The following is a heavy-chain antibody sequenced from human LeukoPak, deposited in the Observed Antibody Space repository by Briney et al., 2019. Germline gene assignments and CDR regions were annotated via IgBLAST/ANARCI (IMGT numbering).Heavy chain of an antibody. J-gene: IGHJ4*02. D-gene: IGHD1-26*01. V-gene: IGHV4-34*01. CDR1: GGSFSGYY. Sequence: SETLSLTCAVYGGSFSGYYWSWIRQPPGKGLEWIGEINHSGSTNYNPSLKSRVTISVDTSKNQFSLKLSSVTAADTAVYYCARDQATIILGDFDYWGQGTLVTVSS. CDR2: INHSGST. CDR3: ARDQATIILGDFDY.